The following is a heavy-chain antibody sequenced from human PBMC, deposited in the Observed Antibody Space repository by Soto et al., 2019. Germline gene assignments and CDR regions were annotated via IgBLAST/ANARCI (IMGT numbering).Heavy chain of an antibody. CDR1: GYTFTSYD. CDR3: ARDPSRRSGRYTDWFDP. CDR2: MNPNSGNT. Sequence: QVQLVQSGAEVKKPGASVKVSCKASGYTFTSYDINWVRQATGQGLEWMGWMNPNSGNTGYAQKFQGRVTMTRNTSISTAYMELSSLRSEDTAVYYCARDPSRRSGRYTDWFDPWGQGTLVTVSS. D-gene: IGHD6-19*01. V-gene: IGHV1-8*01. J-gene: IGHJ5*02.